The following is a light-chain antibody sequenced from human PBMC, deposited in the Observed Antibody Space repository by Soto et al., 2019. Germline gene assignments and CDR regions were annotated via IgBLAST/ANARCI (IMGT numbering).Light chain of an antibody. J-gene: IGKJ1*01. CDR2: GAS. Sequence: EILMTQSPATLSVSPGETVTFSCRASRSVSNRLAWYQQKPGQAPRLLIYGASSRATGIPDRFSGSGSGTDFTLTISRLEPEDFAVYYCQQYGSSRTFGQGTKVDIK. CDR3: QQYGSSRT. V-gene: IGKV3-20*01. CDR1: RSVSNR.